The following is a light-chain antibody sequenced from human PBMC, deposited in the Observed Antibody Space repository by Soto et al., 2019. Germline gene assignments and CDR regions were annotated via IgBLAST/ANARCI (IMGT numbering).Light chain of an antibody. J-gene: IGKJ1*01. CDR2: AAS. V-gene: IGKV1-39*01. CDR1: QSISSY. Sequence: DIQMTQSPSSLSASVGDRVTITCRASQSISSYLNWYQQKPGKAPKLLIYAASSLQSGVPSRFRGSGSGTDFTLTISSLQPDDFATYYCQHSYSTPPWTFGQGTTVEIK. CDR3: QHSYSTPPWT.